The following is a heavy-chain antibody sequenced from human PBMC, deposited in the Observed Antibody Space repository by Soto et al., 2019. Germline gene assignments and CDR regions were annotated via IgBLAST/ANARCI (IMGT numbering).Heavy chain of an antibody. CDR2: IKRNNDGGTT. J-gene: IGHJ4*02. Sequence: DVQLVESGGGLVKPGGSLRLSCAASGFTFSDAWMSRVRQAPGKGLEWLGRIKRNNDGGTTDYAQRVKGIFTISRDNSRNMLYLQMNSLKNEDTAVYYCTTFSTRTTSSSWGQGTLVTVSS. D-gene: IGHD4-17*01. CDR1: GFTFSDAW. CDR3: TTFSTRTTSSS. V-gene: IGHV3-15*01.